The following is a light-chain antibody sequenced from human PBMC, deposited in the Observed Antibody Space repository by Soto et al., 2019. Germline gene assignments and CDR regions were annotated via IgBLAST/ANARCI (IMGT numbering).Light chain of an antibody. Sequence: DIHMTQSPSSLSASVGDRVTITCRASQSISTSLNWYQHKPGKAPRLLIYAASTLQSGVPSRFSGSGSGTDFTLTISSLQAEDFATYYCQQSSITPRTFGQGTKVEIK. CDR2: AAS. J-gene: IGKJ1*01. CDR3: QQSSITPRT. V-gene: IGKV1-39*01. CDR1: QSISTS.